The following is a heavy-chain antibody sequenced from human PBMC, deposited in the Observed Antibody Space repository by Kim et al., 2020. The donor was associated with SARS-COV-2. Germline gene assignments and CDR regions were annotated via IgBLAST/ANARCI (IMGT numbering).Heavy chain of an antibody. CDR2: IIPIFGTA. Sequence: SVKVSCKASGGTFSSYAISWVRQAPGQGLEWMGGIIPIFGTANYAQKFQGRVTITADKSTSTAYMELSSLRSEDTAVYYCARVGRWFGDVRSWFDPWGQGTLVTVSS. CDR3: ARVGRWFGDVRSWFDP. J-gene: IGHJ5*02. D-gene: IGHD3-10*01. CDR1: GGTFSSYA. V-gene: IGHV1-69*06.